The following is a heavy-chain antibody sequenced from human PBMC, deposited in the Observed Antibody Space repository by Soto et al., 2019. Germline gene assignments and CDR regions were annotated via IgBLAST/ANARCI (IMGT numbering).Heavy chain of an antibody. CDR1: GFTFSSYA. D-gene: IGHD6-13*01. Sequence: GGSLRLSCAASGFTFSSYAMSWVRQAPGKGLEWVSAISGSGGSTYYADSVKGRFTISRDNSKNTLYLQMNSLRAGDTALYYCASLVPSIAAAATYYYYMDVWGKGTTVTVSS. CDR2: ISGSGGST. J-gene: IGHJ6*03. CDR3: ASLVPSIAAAATYYYYMDV. V-gene: IGHV3-23*01.